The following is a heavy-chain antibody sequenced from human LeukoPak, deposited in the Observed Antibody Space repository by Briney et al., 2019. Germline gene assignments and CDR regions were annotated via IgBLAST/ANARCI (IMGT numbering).Heavy chain of an antibody. D-gene: IGHD3-10*01. CDR1: GFTFSSYS. Sequence: GGSLRLSCAASGFTFSSYSMNWVRQAPGKGLEWVSSISSSSSYIYYADSVKGRFTISRENAKNSLYLQMNSLRAGDTAVYYCVRESTWYYYGSGSFDYWGQGTLVTVSS. CDR3: VRESTWYYYGSGSFDY. J-gene: IGHJ4*02. V-gene: IGHV3-21*01. CDR2: ISSSSSYI.